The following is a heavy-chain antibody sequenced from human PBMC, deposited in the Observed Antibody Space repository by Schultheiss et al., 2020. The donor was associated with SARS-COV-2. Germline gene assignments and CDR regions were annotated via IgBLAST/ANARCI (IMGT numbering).Heavy chain of an antibody. J-gene: IGHJ4*02. CDR3: ASPPTEGTTRSLHY. CDR2: IYYSGST. D-gene: IGHD1-7*01. V-gene: IGHV4-39*01. Sequence: SETLSLTCTVSGGSVSSGSYYWGWIRQPPGKGLEWIGSIYYSGSTYYNPSLKSRVTISVDTSKNQFSLKLNSVTAADTAVYYCASPPTEGTTRSLHYWGQGTLVTVSS. CDR1: GGSVSSGSYY.